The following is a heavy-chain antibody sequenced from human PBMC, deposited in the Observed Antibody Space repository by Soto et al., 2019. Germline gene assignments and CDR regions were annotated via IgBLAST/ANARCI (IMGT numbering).Heavy chain of an antibody. V-gene: IGHV3-30*18. Sequence: QVQLVESGGGVVQPGRSLRLSCAASGFTFSSYGMHLVRQAPGQGLEWVAVISDDGSNKYYADSVKGRFTISRDNSKNTRYLQLNSLRAEDTAVYYCAKDLEAVAGYFDYWGQGTLVTVSS. CDR2: ISDDGSNK. CDR1: GFTFSSYG. CDR3: AKDLEAVAGYFDY. D-gene: IGHD6-19*01. J-gene: IGHJ4*02.